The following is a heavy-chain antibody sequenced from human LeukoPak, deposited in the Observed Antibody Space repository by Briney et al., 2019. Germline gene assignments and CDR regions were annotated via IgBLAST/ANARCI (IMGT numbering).Heavy chain of an antibody. J-gene: IGHJ6*04. D-gene: IGHD3-10*01. CDR3: ARDSLVRGVSYGMDV. V-gene: IGHV4-59*01. CDR2: IYYSGST. Sequence: SETLSLTCTVSGGSISSYYWSWIRQPPGKGLERIGYIYYSGSTNYNPSLKSRVTISVDTSKNQFSLKLSSVTAADTAVYYCARDSLVRGVSYGMDVRGKGTTITVSS. CDR1: GGSISSYY.